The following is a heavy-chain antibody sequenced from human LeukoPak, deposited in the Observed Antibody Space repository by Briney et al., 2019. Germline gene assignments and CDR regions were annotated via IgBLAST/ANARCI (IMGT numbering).Heavy chain of an antibody. CDR1: GFTVSSNY. CDR2: IYSGGST. V-gene: IGHV3-53*01. J-gene: IGHJ4*02. D-gene: IGHD2-15*01. CDR3: ARDSEYCSGGSCYGDDY. Sequence: GGSLRLSCAASGFTVSSNYMSWVRQAPGKGLEWVSVIYSGGSTYYADSGKGRFTISRDNSKNTLYLQMNSLRAEDTAVYYCARDSEYCSGGSCYGDDYWGQGTLVTVSS.